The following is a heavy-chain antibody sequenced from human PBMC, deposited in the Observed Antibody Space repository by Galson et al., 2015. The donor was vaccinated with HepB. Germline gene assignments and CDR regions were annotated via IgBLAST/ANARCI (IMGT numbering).Heavy chain of an antibody. V-gene: IGHV5-51*03. CDR3: ARVPTGYYLRGSFNYMDV. Sequence: QSGAEVKKPGESLKISCKGSGYSFTSYWIGWVRQMPGKGLEWMGIIYPGDSDTRYSPSFQGQVTISADKSISTAYLQWSSLKASDTAMYYCARVPTGYYLRGSFNYMDVWGKGTTVTVFS. J-gene: IGHJ6*03. CDR2: IYPGDSDT. D-gene: IGHD3-9*01. CDR1: GYSFTSYW.